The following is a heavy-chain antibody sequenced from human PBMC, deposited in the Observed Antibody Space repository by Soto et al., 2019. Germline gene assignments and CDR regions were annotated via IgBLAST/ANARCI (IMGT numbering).Heavy chain of an antibody. D-gene: IGHD3-10*01. J-gene: IGHJ5*02. CDR1: GGTFSSYT. CDR2: IIPILGIA. V-gene: IGHV1-69*02. Sequence: SVKVSCKASGGTFSSYTISWVRQAPGQGLEWMGRIIPILGIANYAQKFQGRVTITADKSTSTAYMELSSLRSEDTAVYYCALYYYGSGSHPYNWFDPWGQGTLVTVSS. CDR3: ALYYYGSGSHPYNWFDP.